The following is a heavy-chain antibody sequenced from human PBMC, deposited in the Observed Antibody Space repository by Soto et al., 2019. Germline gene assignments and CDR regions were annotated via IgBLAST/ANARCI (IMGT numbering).Heavy chain of an antibody. Sequence: SETLSLTCTVSGGSISSSSYYWGWIRQPPGKGLEWIGSIYYSGTTYYNPSLKSRVTISVDTSKNQFSLKLSSVTAADTAVQYCARHAVAGTRAFDYWGRGSLVTVSS. J-gene: IGHJ4*02. V-gene: IGHV4-39*01. CDR1: GGSISSSSYY. D-gene: IGHD6-19*01. CDR2: IYYSGTT. CDR3: ARHAVAGTRAFDY.